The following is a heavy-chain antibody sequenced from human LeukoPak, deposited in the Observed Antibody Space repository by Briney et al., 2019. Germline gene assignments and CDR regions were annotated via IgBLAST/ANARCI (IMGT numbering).Heavy chain of an antibody. V-gene: IGHV1-24*01. Sequence: GESLKISCKGSGYIFINYWIGWVRQMPGKGLEWMGGFDPGNGETIYAQKFQGRVTMTEDTSTDTAYMELSSLRSEDTAVYYCATAGYYYGSGSFFDYWGQGTLVTVSS. D-gene: IGHD3-10*01. J-gene: IGHJ4*02. CDR3: ATAGYYYGSGSFFDY. CDR1: GYIFINYW. CDR2: FDPGNGET.